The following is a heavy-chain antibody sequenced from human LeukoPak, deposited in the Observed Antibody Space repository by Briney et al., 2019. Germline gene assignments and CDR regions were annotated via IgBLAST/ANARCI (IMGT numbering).Heavy chain of an antibody. CDR1: GFTFSNFA. CDR2: AGTGSDT. Sequence: GGSLRLSCAASGFTFSNFAMSWVRQAPGKGLEWVSAAGTGSDTSYADSVKGRFTISRDNSKNTLYQQVNSLGAEDTAVYYCAKEGSRRRFAFDSWGQGTLVTVSS. D-gene: IGHD3-16*01. J-gene: IGHJ4*02. CDR3: AKEGSRRRFAFDS. V-gene: IGHV3-23*01.